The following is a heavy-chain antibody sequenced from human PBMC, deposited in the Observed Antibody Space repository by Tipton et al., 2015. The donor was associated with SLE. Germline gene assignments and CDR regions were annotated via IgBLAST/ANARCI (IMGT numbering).Heavy chain of an antibody. V-gene: IGHV3-7*01. CDR2: IKQDGSEK. Sequence: GSLRLSCAVSDFNFINAWMNWVRQAPGKGLEWVANIKQDGSEKYYVDSVKGRFTISRDNAKNSLYLQMNSLRAEDTAVYYCASLTGTTNYWGQGTLVTVSS. CDR1: DFNFINAW. J-gene: IGHJ4*02. D-gene: IGHD1-7*01. CDR3: ASLTGTTNY.